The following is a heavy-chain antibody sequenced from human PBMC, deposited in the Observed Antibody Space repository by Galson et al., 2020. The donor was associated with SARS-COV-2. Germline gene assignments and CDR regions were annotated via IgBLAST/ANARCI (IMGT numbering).Heavy chain of an antibody. V-gene: IGHV1-58*01. J-gene: IGHJ3*02. CDR1: GFTFSTSA. CDR2: PVVGSGST. CDR3: AALGATGLDAFDI. Sequence: SVKVSCKASGFTFSTSAVQWVRQARGQRLEWIGWPVVGSGSTDYAQKFQERVIITRDTSTSTAYMELSSLRSEDTAAYYCAALGATGLDAFDIWGQGTMVTVSS. D-gene: IGHD1-26*01.